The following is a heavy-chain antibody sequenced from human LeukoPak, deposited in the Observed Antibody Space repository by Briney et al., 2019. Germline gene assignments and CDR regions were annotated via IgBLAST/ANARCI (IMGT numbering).Heavy chain of an antibody. V-gene: IGHV1-24*01. Sequence: ASVKVSCKVSGYTLTELSMHWVRQAPGKGLEWMGGFDPEDGETIYAQKFQGRVTMTEDTSTDTAYMELSRLRSEDTAVYYCAKRYCGGDCYLTPASRYFDLWGRGTLVTVSS. CDR1: GYTLTELS. CDR2: FDPEDGET. J-gene: IGHJ2*01. D-gene: IGHD2-21*02. CDR3: AKRYCGGDCYLTPASRYFDL.